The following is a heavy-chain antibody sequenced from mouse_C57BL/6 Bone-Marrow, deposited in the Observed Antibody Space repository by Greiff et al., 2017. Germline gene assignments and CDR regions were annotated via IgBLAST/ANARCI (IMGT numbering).Heavy chain of an antibody. CDR1: GYTFTSYG. V-gene: IGHV1-81*01. CDR2: IYPRSGNT. D-gene: IGHD1-1*01. J-gene: IGHJ2*01. Sequence: VQLQQSGAELARPGASVKLSCKASGYTFTSYGISWVKQRTGQGLEWIGDIYPRSGNTYYNEKFKGKATLTADKSSSAAYMELRSLTSEDSAVYFCAIPLYYYVSPFDYWSKGTTLTVSS. CDR3: AIPLYYYVSPFDY.